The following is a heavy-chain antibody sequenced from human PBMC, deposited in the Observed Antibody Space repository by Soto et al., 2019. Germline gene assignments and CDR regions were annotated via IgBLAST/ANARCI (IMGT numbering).Heavy chain of an antibody. V-gene: IGHV3-73*01. CDR1: GFTVSGSA. CDR2: IRSKTNSYAT. Sequence: EVQLVESGGGLVQPGGSLKLSCAASGFTVSGSAVHWVRQASGKGLEWVGRIRSKTNSYATAYAASVKGSFTISRDDSKNTAYLQMNSLKTEVTSVYYCTSHVAELSFPRAFDIWGQGTMVTVSS. D-gene: IGHD3-16*02. CDR3: TSHVAELSFPRAFDI. J-gene: IGHJ3*02.